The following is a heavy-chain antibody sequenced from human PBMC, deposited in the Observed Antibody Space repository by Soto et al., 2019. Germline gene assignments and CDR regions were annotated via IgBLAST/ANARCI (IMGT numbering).Heavy chain of an antibody. CDR3: ARGRYCLTGRCFPNWFDS. D-gene: IGHD2-15*01. CDR1: GDPISTVDYF. Sequence: PSETLSLTCSVSGDPISTVDYFWAWIRQPPGQALEYIGYIYKSATTYYNPSFESRVAISLDTSKSQFSLNVTSVTAADTAVYFCARGRYCLTGRCFPNWFDSWGQGPLVP. CDR2: IYKSATT. V-gene: IGHV4-30-4*01. J-gene: IGHJ5*01.